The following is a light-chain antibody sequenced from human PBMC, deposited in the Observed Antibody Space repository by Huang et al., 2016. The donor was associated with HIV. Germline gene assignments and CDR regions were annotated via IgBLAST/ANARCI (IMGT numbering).Light chain of an antibody. CDR1: QAVLKNSNKKNY. Sequence: DIEMTQSPDSLTVSLGARAIINCKSSQAVLKNSNKKNYLTWYQQIPGQPPKVLIYCASSRESGVPDRFSGSGSWTDFNLTISSLQPEDLAVYYCQQYYSPPYTFGQGTRLEI. CDR2: CAS. J-gene: IGKJ2*01. V-gene: IGKV4-1*01. CDR3: QQYYSPPYT.